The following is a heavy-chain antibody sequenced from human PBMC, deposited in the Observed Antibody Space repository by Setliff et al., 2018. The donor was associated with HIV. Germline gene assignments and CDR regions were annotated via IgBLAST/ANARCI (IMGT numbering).Heavy chain of an antibody. CDR3: ARDRVVGATLDPLDL. Sequence: GGSLRLSCAASGFTFRNYNFNWVRQAPGRGLEWVSSISIGSGAAIYYAESVQGRFTVSRDNSKNSLYLQMNSLRAEDTAVYYCARDRVVGATLDPLDLWGQGTMVTVSS. D-gene: IGHD1-26*01. V-gene: IGHV3-21*01. J-gene: IGHJ3*01. CDR1: GFTFRNYN. CDR2: ISIGSGAAI.